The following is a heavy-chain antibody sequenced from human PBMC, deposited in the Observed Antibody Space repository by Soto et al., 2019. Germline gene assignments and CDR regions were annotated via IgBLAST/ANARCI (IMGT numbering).Heavy chain of an antibody. CDR3: ARWDNYAVATIDRATGFDY. V-gene: IGHV1-69*01. J-gene: IGHJ4*02. Sequence: QVQLVQSGAEVKKPGSSVKVSCKASGGTFSSYAISWVRQAPGQGLEWMGGVIPIFGTANYAQKFQGRVTITADESTSTAYMELSSLRSEETAVYYCARWDNYAVATIDRATGFDYWGQGTLVTVSS. CDR1: GGTFSSYA. CDR2: VIPIFGTA. D-gene: IGHD5-12*01.